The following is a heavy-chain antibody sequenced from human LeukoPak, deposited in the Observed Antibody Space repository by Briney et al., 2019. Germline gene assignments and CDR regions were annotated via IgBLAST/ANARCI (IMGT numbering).Heavy chain of an antibody. CDR3: ARDLASCAGDCYSDGFDY. D-gene: IGHD2-21*02. CDR1: VAPSVVTT. J-gene: IGHJ4*02. Sequence: PSETCPSPALSLVAPSVVTTGAGSGSPQGRDWSGLGIYYSGSTNYNPSLKSRVTISVDTSKNQFSLKMSSVTAADTAVYYCARDLASCAGDCYSDGFDYWGQGTLVTVSS. CDR2: YYSGST. V-gene: IGHV4-59*12.